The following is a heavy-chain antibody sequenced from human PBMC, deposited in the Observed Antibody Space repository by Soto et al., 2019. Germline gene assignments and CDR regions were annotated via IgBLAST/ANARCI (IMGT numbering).Heavy chain of an antibody. CDR1: GGSISSSSYY. D-gene: IGHD6-25*01. CDR3: ARSAAPTDFDY. V-gene: IGHV4-39*01. CDR2: IYYSGST. Sequence: PSETLSLTCTVSGGSISSSSYYWGWIRQPPGKGLEWIGSIYYSGSTYYNPSLKSRVTISVDTSKNQFSLKLSSVTAADTAVYYCARSAAPTDFDYWGQGTLVTVSS. J-gene: IGHJ4*02.